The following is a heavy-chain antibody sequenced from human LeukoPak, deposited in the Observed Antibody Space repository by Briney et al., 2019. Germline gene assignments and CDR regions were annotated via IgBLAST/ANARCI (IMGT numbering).Heavy chain of an antibody. D-gene: IGHD1-26*01. J-gene: IGHJ4*02. CDR2: ISYDGSNK. CDR1: GFTFSSYA. V-gene: IGHV3-30*04. Sequence: GGSLRLSCAASGFTFSSYAMHWVRQAPGKGLEWVAVISYDGSNKYYADSVKGRFTISRDNSKNTLYLQMNSLRAEDTAVYYCARDGRLYSGSTRPFDYWGQGTLVTVSS. CDR3: ARDGRLYSGSTRPFDY.